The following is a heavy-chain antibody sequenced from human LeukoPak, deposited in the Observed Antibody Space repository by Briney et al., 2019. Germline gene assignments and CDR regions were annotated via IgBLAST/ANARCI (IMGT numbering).Heavy chain of an antibody. V-gene: IGHV3-30*04. D-gene: IGHD3-22*01. J-gene: IGHJ4*02. Sequence: PGGSLRLSCAASGFTFSSYAMRWVRQAPGKGLEWVALISYDGSNKYHADSVKGRFTISRDNSKSTLYLQMNSLRGEDTAVFYCARPQGYFAANFDYWGQGTLVTVSS. CDR1: GFTFSSYA. CDR3: ARPQGYFAANFDY. CDR2: ISYDGSNK.